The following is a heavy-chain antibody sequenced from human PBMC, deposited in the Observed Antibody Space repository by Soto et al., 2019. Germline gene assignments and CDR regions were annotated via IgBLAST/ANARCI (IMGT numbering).Heavy chain of an antibody. CDR3: ARLGSKYIFYFYYMDV. CDR2: ISGSGGST. Sequence: GGSLRLSCAASGFTFSSYAMSWVRQAPGKGLEWVSAISGSGGSTYFAGSEKGRFTISRDNSKNTLYLQMNSLRAEDTAVYYCARLGSKYIFYFYYMDVWGKGTTVIVSS. V-gene: IGHV3-23*01. D-gene: IGHD4-4*01. CDR1: GFTFSSYA. J-gene: IGHJ6*03.